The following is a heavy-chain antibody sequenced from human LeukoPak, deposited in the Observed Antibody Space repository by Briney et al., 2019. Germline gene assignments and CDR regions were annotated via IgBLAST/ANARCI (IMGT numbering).Heavy chain of an antibody. CDR2: IRYDGSNK. Sequence: GGSLRLSCEASGFTFKSDWMNWVRQAPGKGLEWVAFIRYDGSNKYYADSVKGRFTISRDNSKNTLYLQMNSLRPEDTAVYYCAKDSKRWKTYYYEAGSYYFDYWGQGTRVTVSS. J-gene: IGHJ4*02. CDR1: GFTFKSDW. V-gene: IGHV3-30*02. CDR3: AKDSKRWKTYYYEAGSYYFDY. D-gene: IGHD3-10*01.